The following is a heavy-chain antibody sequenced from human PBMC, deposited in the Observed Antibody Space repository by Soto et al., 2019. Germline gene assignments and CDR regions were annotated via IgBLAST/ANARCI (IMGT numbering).Heavy chain of an antibody. Sequence: QVQLVESGGGVVQPGRSLRLSCAASGFTFSSYGMHWVRQAPGKGLEWVAVISYDGSNKYYADSVKGRFTISRDNSKNTLYLQMNSLRAEDTAVYYCAKDTDNYGGNPSYWYFDLWGRGTLVTVSS. CDR2: ISYDGSNK. V-gene: IGHV3-30*18. CDR1: GFTFSSYG. D-gene: IGHD4-17*01. J-gene: IGHJ2*01. CDR3: AKDTDNYGGNPSYWYFDL.